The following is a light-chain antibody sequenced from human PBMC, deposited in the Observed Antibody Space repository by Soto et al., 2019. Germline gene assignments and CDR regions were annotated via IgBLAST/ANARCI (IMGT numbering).Light chain of an antibody. CDR3: SSYAGSNNYVV. V-gene: IGLV2-8*01. J-gene: IGLJ2*01. CDR1: SSDICAYNF. Sequence: QSALTQPPSASGSPGQSVSISCTGTSSDICAYNFVSWYQQHPGKAPRLMIYGVSKRPSGVPDRFSGSKSGNTASLTVSGLQAEEEADYYCSSYAGSNNYVVFGGGTKVTVL. CDR2: GVS.